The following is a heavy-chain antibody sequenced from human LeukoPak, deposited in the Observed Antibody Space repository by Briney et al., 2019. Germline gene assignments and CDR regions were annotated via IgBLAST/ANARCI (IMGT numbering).Heavy chain of an antibody. D-gene: IGHD5-18*01. Sequence: PGGSLRLSCAASGFTVSSYAMSGVRQAPGKGLEWVSAISGSGGSTYYADSVKGRFTISRDNSKNTLYLQMNSLRAEDTAVYYCAKGGYSYGHRYYFDYWGQGTLVTVSS. CDR3: AKGGYSYGHRYYFDY. CDR2: ISGSGGST. V-gene: IGHV3-23*01. J-gene: IGHJ4*02. CDR1: GFTVSSYA.